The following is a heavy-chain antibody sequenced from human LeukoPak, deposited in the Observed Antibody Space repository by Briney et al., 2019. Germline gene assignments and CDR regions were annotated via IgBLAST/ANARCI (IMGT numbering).Heavy chain of an antibody. CDR1: GFTFGDYS. D-gene: IGHD7-27*01. V-gene: IGHV3-48*01. Sequence: PGGSLRLSCAASGFTFGDYSMNWVRQAPGKGLEWVSYISSSSSVIYYADSVRGRFTISRDNAKKSLYLRMNSLRVEDTAVYYCARDPPNWGFGYWGQGTLVTVSS. CDR3: ARDPPNWGFGY. J-gene: IGHJ4*02. CDR2: ISSSSSVI.